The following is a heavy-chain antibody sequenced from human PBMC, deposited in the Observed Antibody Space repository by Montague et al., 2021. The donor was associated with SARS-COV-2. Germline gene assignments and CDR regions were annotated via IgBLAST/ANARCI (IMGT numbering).Heavy chain of an antibody. J-gene: IGHJ3*02. D-gene: IGHD5-18*01. Sequence: SQTLSLTCTVSGGSISSYYWSWIRQPPGKGLEWIGYIYYSGSTNYNPSLKSRVTISLDTSKNQFSLKLSSVTAADTAVYYCARGSYGPDAFGIWGQGTMVTVSS. CDR1: GGSISSYY. CDR2: IYYSGST. CDR3: ARGSYGPDAFGI. V-gene: IGHV4-59*01.